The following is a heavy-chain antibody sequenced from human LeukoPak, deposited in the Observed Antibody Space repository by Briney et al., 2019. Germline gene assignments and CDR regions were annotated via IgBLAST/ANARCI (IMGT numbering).Heavy chain of an antibody. V-gene: IGHV4-39*01. CDR2: IYHSGNT. D-gene: IGHD5-24*01. CDR3: ARWEMTTVTFDF. Sequence: SKTLSLTCTVSGASISSNFYYWGWLRQPPGKGLVWLGNIYHSGNTHYNPSLKSRVTISVDTSKNQFSLNLNSVTAADTAVYYCARWEMTTVTFDFWGQGTLVTVSS. J-gene: IGHJ4*02. CDR1: GASISSNFYY.